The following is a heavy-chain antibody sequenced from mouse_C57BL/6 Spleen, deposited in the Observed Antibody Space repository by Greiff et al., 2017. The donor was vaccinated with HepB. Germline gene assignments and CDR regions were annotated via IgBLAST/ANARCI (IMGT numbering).Heavy chain of an antibody. CDR2: INYDGSST. CDR1: GFTFSDYY. J-gene: IGHJ3*01. V-gene: IGHV5-16*01. Sequence: EVMLVESEGGLVQPGSSMKLSCTASGFTFSDYYMAWVRQVPEKGLEWVASINYDGSSTYYLDSLKSRFIISRDNAKNILYLQMSSLKSEDTATYYCARGDYEDWFAYWGQGTLVTVSA. CDR3: ARGDYEDWFAY. D-gene: IGHD2-4*01.